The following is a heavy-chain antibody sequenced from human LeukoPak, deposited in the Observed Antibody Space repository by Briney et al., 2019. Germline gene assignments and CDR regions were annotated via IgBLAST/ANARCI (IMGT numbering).Heavy chain of an antibody. CDR1: GGSISSYY. J-gene: IGHJ5*02. CDR3: ARVPVNIWENWFDP. D-gene: IGHD1-26*01. V-gene: IGHV4-4*07. Sequence: SETLSLTCTVSGGSISSYYWSWIRQPAGKGLEWIGRIYSTGSANYNPSLKSRVTMSVDTSENQFSLKLSSVTAADTAVYYCARVPVNIWENWFDPWGQGTLVTVSS. CDR2: IYSTGSA.